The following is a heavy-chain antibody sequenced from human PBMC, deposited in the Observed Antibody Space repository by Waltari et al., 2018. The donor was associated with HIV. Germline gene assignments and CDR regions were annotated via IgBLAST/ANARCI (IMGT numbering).Heavy chain of an antibody. Sequence: QVQLVQSGAEVKKPGASVKVSCKAFGYTFTSYDINWVRQATGQGLEWMGWRNPDSGNTGYAKEFQGRVTMNRKTSITTAYMELSGLRSEDTAVYYCARRASSWYENRENYFYGMDVWGQGTTVTVSS. CDR3: ARRASSWYENRENYFYGMDV. CDR2: RNPDSGNT. J-gene: IGHJ6*02. CDR1: GYTFTSYD. D-gene: IGHD6-13*01. V-gene: IGHV1-8*01.